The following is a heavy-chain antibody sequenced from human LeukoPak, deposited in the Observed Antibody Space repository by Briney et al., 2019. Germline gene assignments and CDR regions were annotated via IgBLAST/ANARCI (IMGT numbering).Heavy chain of an antibody. CDR1: EFTFSSNG. CDR3: ARDWAAGTWGSYYYYYGMDV. V-gene: IGHV3-33*01. Sequence: PGRSLRLSCVASEFTFSSNGMHWVRQAPGKGLEWVAVIWYDGSNKYYADSVKGRFTISRDNAKNSLYLQMNSLRAEDTAVYYCARDWAAGTWGSYYYYYGMDVWGQGTTVTVSS. J-gene: IGHJ6*02. CDR2: IWYDGSNK. D-gene: IGHD6-13*01.